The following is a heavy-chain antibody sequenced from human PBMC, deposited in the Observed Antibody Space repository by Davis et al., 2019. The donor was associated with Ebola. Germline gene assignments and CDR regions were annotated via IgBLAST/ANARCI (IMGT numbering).Heavy chain of an antibody. CDR2: IRSKANSYAT. V-gene: IGHV3-73*01. CDR1: GFTFSGSA. CDR3: TTVTIPDNNDY. J-gene: IGHJ4*02. Sequence: GGSLRLSCAASGFTFSGSAMHWVRQASGKGLEWVGRIRSKANSYATVYAASVKGRFTISRDDSKNTAYLQMNSLKTEDTAVYYCTTVTIPDNNDYWGQGTLVTVSS. D-gene: IGHD4-17*01.